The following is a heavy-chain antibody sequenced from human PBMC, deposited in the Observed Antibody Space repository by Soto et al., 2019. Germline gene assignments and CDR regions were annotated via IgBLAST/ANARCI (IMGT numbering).Heavy chain of an antibody. Sequence: GGSLRLSCAAYGFTVNTNYMNWVRQAPGKGLEWVSVLATGGTTYYANSVRGRFTISRDNAKNSLYLQMNSLRAVDTAVYYCAREWEPDAFDIWGQGTMVTVSS. CDR2: LATGGTT. J-gene: IGHJ3*02. CDR1: GFTVNTNY. V-gene: IGHV3-66*01. D-gene: IGHD1-26*01. CDR3: AREWEPDAFDI.